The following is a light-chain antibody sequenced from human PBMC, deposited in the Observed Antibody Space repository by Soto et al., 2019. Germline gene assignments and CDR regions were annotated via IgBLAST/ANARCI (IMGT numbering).Light chain of an antibody. J-gene: IGKJ5*01. CDR2: DAS. Sequence: EIVLTQSPATVTVSPGERVTLSCRASQSVSGDLAWYHHKPGQAPRLLIYDASTRALDTPARFAGSGAGTEFNLTISRLQSEDFAVYLCQQYNNWPITFGQGTRLEIK. V-gene: IGKV3-15*01. CDR3: QQYNNWPIT. CDR1: QSVSGD.